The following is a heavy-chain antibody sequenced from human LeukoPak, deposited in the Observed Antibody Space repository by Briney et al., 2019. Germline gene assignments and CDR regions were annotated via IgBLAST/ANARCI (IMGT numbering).Heavy chain of an antibody. D-gene: IGHD6-6*01. CDR1: GFTFRSYS. CDR2: IRSSSDI. CDR3: AHWGSSGPFDY. V-gene: IGHV3-21*04. J-gene: IGHJ4*02. Sequence: GGSLRLSCAASGFTFRSYSMNWVRQAPGKGLEWVSSIRSSSDIYYAASVRGRFTISRDNSKNALYLRMNSLRTEDTAVYYCAHWGSSGPFDYWGQGTLVTVSS.